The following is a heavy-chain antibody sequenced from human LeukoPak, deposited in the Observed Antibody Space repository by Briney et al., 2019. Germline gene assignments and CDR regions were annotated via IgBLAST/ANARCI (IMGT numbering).Heavy chain of an antibody. CDR3: AKSVRRGITMIVVVITEFDY. CDR2: ISGSGGST. D-gene: IGHD3-22*01. J-gene: IGHJ4*02. CDR1: GFTFSSYA. Sequence: PGGSLRLSCAASGFTFSSYAMSWVRQAPGKGLERVSAISGSGGSTYYADSVKGRFTISRDNSKNTLYLQMNSLRAEDTAVYYCAKSVRRGITMIVVVITEFDYWGQGTLVTVSS. V-gene: IGHV3-23*01.